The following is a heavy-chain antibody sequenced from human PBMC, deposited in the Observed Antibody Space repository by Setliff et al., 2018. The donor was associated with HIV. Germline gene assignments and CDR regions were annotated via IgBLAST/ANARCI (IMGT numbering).Heavy chain of an antibody. CDR2: IKQDGSEI. D-gene: IGHD3-3*01. CDR3: ARDATYYNFWSGYEEAFDI. Sequence: PGGSLRLSCRTYGFTFRDYPMSWVRQAPGKGLEWVATIKQDGSEIYYMDSVKGRFTISRDNARTSLYLQMNSLRAEDTAVYYCARDATYYNFWSGYEEAFDIWGQGTMVTVSS. J-gene: IGHJ3*02. CDR1: GFTFRDYP. V-gene: IGHV3-7*01.